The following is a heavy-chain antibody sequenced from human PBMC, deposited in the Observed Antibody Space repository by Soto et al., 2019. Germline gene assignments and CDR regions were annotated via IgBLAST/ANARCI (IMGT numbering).Heavy chain of an antibody. CDR3: AKDIEARTPYSSSWYGMDV. V-gene: IGHV3-9*01. CDR2: ISWNSGGI. J-gene: IGHJ6*02. CDR1: GFTFDDYA. Sequence: EVQLVESGGGLVQPGRSLRLSCAASGFTFDDYAMHWVRQAPGKGLEWVSGISWNSGGIGYADSVKGRFTISRDNAKNSLYLQMNSLRAEDTALYYCAKDIEARTPYSSSWYGMDVWGQGTTVTVSS. D-gene: IGHD6-13*01.